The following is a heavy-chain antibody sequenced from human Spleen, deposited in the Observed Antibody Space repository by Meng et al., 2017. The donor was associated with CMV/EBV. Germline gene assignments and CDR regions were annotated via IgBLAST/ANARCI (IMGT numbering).Heavy chain of an antibody. CDR2: IYYSGST. J-gene: IGHJ5*02. CDR1: GGSISSSDYY. D-gene: IGHD1/OR15-1a*01. Sequence: SETLSLTCTVSGGSISSSDYYWGWIRQPPGKGLEWIGSIYYSGSTYYNPSLKSRVTISVDTSKNQFSLTPNSVTAADTAVYYCARDLWTMTVTGTDHWYDPWGQGTLVTVSS. CDR3: ARDLWTMTVTGTDHWYDP. V-gene: IGHV4-39*07.